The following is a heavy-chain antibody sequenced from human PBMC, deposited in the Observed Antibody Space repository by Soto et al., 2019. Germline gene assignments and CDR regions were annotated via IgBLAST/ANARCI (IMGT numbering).Heavy chain of an antibody. CDR2: IIPTFGTA. CDR3: ARGPFVERERFLEWAPSEVAKWFDP. Sequence: SVKVSCKASGGTFSSYAISWVRQAPGQGLEWMGGIIPTFGTANYAQKFQGRVTITADESTSTAYMELSSLRSEDTAVYYCARGPFVERERFLEWAPSEVAKWFDPWGQGTLVTVSS. V-gene: IGHV1-69*13. CDR1: GGTFSSYA. J-gene: IGHJ5*02. D-gene: IGHD3-3*01.